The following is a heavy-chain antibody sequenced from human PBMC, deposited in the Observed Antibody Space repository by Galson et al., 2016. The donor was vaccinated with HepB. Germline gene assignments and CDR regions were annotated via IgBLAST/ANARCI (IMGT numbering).Heavy chain of an antibody. Sequence: SLRLSCAASGSTFNSYSMNWVRQAPGKGLGWVSYISSSSSAIYYADSVKGRFTISRDNAKNSLYLQMNSLRAEDTAVYYCARGSSGSHPNQHYFYYYALDVRGIGATVTVSS. V-gene: IGHV3-48*01. CDR1: GSTFNSYS. CDR2: ISSSSSAI. D-gene: IGHD3-10*01. J-gene: IGHJ6*04. CDR3: ARGSSGSHPNQHYFYYYALDV.